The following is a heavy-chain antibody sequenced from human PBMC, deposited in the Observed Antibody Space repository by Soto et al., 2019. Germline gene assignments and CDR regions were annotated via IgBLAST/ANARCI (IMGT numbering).Heavy chain of an antibody. CDR2: IIPIFGTA. CDR1: GGTFSSYA. Sequence: SVKVSFKASGGTFSSYAISWVRQAPGQGLEWMGGIIPIFGTANYAQKFQGRVTITADESTSTAYMELSSLRSEDTAVYYCARAGNYYDSSGYYYWGQGTLVTVSS. V-gene: IGHV1-69*13. CDR3: ARAGNYYDSSGYYY. J-gene: IGHJ4*02. D-gene: IGHD3-22*01.